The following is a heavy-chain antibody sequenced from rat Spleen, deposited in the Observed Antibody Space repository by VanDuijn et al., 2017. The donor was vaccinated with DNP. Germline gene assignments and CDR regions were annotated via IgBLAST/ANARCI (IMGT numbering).Heavy chain of an antibody. J-gene: IGHJ2*01. CDR1: GFTFSDYA. V-gene: IGHV5-17*01. D-gene: IGHD1-2*01. Sequence: EVQLVESGGGLVQPGRSLKFSCAASGFTFSDYAMAWVRQAPKKGLEWVATIIYDGSSTYYRDSVKGRFTISRDNAKSTLYLQMDSLRSEDTATYYCARLHSSYIYPYYFYYWGQGVMVTVSS. CDR2: IIYDGSST. CDR3: ARLHSSYIYPYYFYY.